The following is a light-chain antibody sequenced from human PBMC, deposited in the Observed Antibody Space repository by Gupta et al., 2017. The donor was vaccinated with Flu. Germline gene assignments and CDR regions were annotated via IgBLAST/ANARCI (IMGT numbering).Light chain of an antibody. CDR2: WAS. J-gene: IGKJ2*03. CDR1: QNILYSSTKKNY. Sequence: IVMTQSPYSLSLSLGERATINCKSSQNILYSSTKKNYVAWHKQKPGQPPKLLIYWASTREYGVPDSFSGSGSGTDFNFTISSLQADDEAVYYCQQYYGTPYSFGRGTKLEIK. CDR3: QQYYGTPYS. V-gene: IGKV4-1*01.